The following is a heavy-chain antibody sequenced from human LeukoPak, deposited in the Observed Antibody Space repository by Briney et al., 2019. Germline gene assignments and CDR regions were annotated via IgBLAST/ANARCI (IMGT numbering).Heavy chain of an antibody. V-gene: IGHV1-24*01. CDR1: GYTLTELS. CDR2: FDPEDGET. D-gene: IGHD3-22*01. J-gene: IGHJ4*02. Sequence: ASVKVSCKVSGYTLTELSMHWVRQAPGKGLEWMGGFDPEDGETIYAQKFQGRVTMTEDTSTDTAYMELSSLRSEDTAVYYCATSPYYYDSSGYCRVFDYWGQGTLVTVSS. CDR3: ATSPYYYDSSGYCRVFDY.